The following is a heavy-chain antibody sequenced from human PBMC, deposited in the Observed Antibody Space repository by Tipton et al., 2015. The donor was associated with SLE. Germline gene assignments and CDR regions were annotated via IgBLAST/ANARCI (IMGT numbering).Heavy chain of an antibody. D-gene: IGHD3-10*01. CDR2: INSDGSST. V-gene: IGHV3-74*01. Sequence: SLRLSCAASGFTFSSSWMHWVRQAPGKGLVWVSRINSDGSSTSYADSVKGRFTISRDNAKNTLYLQMNSLRAEDTAVYYCARDIGYYGSPDYFDYWGQETLFTVSS. CDR3: ARDIGYYGSPDYFDY. CDR1: GFTFSSSW. J-gene: IGHJ4*02.